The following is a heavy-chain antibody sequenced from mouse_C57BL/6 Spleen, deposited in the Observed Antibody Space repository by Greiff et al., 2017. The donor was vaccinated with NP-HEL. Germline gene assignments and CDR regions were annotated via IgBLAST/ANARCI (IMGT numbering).Heavy chain of an antibody. CDR1: GFTFSDYG. V-gene: IGHV5-17*01. D-gene: IGHD1-1*01. CDR3: ARGTTVVGYAMDY. J-gene: IGHJ4*01. Sequence: EVKLMESGGGLVKPGGSLKLSCAASGFTFSDYGMHWVRQAPEKGLEWVAYISSGSSTIYYADTVKGRFTISRDNAKNTLFLQMTSLRSEDTAMYYCARGTTVVGYAMDYWGQGTSVTVSS. CDR2: ISSGSSTI.